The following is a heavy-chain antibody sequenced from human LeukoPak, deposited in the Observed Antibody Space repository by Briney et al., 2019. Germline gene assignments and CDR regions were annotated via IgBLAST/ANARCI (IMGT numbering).Heavy chain of an antibody. CDR3: ARDEVTMVRGVIGLYYYGMDV. V-gene: IGHV1-18*01. Sequence: GASVKVSCKASGYTFTSYHIAWVRQAPGRGLEWLGWISAYNGIPKYAENLQGRVTMTIDTSTSTAYMELSRLRSDDTAVYYCARDEVTMVRGVIGLYYYGMDVWGQGTTVTVSS. D-gene: IGHD3-10*01. J-gene: IGHJ6*02. CDR2: ISAYNGIP. CDR1: GYTFTSYH.